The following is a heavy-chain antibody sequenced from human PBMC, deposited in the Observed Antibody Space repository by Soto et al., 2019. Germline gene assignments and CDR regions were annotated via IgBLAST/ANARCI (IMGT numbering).Heavy chain of an antibody. D-gene: IGHD6-13*01. J-gene: IGHJ4*02. Sequence: GGSLRLSCAASGFTFSSYAMIWVRQAPGKGLEWVSAISGSGGSTYYADSVKGRFTISRDNSKNTLYLQMNSLRAEDTAVYYCAKDLRSSWYEGDFEYWGQGTLVTLSS. V-gene: IGHV3-23*01. CDR3: AKDLRSSWYEGDFEY. CDR2: ISGSGGST. CDR1: GFTFSSYA.